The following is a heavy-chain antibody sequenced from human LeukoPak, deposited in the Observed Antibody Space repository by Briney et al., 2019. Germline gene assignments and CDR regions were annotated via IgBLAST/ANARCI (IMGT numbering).Heavy chain of an antibody. CDR3: ARGDDILTGYYL. Sequence: KPSETLSLTCTVSGGSINGFYWSWIRQPPGKGLEWIGYIYYSGSTNYNPSLKSRVTISVDTSKNQFSLKLSSVTAADTAVYYCARGDDILTGYYLWGQGTLVTVSS. CDR2: IYYSGST. CDR1: GGSINGFY. D-gene: IGHD3-9*01. J-gene: IGHJ4*02. V-gene: IGHV4-59*01.